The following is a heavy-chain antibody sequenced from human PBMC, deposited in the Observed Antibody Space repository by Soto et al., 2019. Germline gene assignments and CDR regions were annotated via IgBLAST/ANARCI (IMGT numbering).Heavy chain of an antibody. J-gene: IGHJ4*02. V-gene: IGHV3-74*01. CDR1: GFTFSSYW. CDR2: INSDRSRT. Sequence: PGGSLRLSCAASGFTFSSYWMNWVRQAQGKGLGWVSRINSDRSRTIYADSVKCRFTISIDNATTTLYLQMNRLRADDTSVYYCARAQQYNYVQVWGQGTLVTVSS. D-gene: IGHD5-18*01. CDR3: ARAQQYNYVQV.